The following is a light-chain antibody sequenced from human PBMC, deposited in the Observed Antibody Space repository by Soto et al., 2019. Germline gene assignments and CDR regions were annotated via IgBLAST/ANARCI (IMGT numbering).Light chain of an antibody. Sequence: QSALTQPASVSGSLGQSITISCTGVTSDVENFNLVSWYQQHPGKAPKVIIYEGGKRPSGVSNRFSGSRSGNPASLTISGLHAEDEADYYCSSYAGSSLNWVFGGGTQLTVL. CDR2: EGG. V-gene: IGLV2-23*01. CDR1: TSDVENFNL. J-gene: IGLJ7*01. CDR3: SSYAGSSLNWV.